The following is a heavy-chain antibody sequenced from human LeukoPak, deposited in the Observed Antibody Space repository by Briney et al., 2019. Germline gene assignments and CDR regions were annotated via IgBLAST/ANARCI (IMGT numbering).Heavy chain of an antibody. CDR2: NNPGGGTV. CDR1: GYSFTTYY. V-gene: IGHV1-46*01. J-gene: IGHJ6*03. Sequence: ASVKVSCKASGYSFTTYYLHWVRQAPGQGLEWMGINNPGGGTVVHVQKFQGRVSMTRDMSTSTVYMELSSLTSEDTAVYYCASDGIEGDYYYMDVWGRGTTVTVSS. D-gene: IGHD1-14*01. CDR3: ASDGIEGDYYYMDV.